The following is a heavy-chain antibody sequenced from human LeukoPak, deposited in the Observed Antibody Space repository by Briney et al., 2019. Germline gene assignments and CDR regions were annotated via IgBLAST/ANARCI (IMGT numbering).Heavy chain of an antibody. CDR2: INHSGST. CDR3: ARRTIVVVVAATVGMDV. CDR1: GGSFSGYY. Sequence: SETLSLTCAVYGGSFSGYYWSWIRQPPGKGLEWIGEINHSGSTNYNPSLKSRVTISVDTSKNQFSLKLSSVTAADTAVYYCARRTIVVVVAATVGMDVWGQGTTVTVSS. V-gene: IGHV4-34*01. J-gene: IGHJ6*02. D-gene: IGHD2-15*01.